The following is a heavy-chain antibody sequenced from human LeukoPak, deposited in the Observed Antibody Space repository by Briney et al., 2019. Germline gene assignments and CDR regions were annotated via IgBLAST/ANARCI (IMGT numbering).Heavy chain of an antibody. CDR3: ARAKGVSTGYRPTDY. V-gene: IGHV3-33*01. J-gene: IGHJ4*02. D-gene: IGHD3-22*01. CDR2: IWYDGSNR. CDR1: GFTFSSSG. Sequence: GGSLRLSCAASGFTFSSSGMHWVRQAPGKGLEWVPVIWYDGSNRYYADPVKGRFTVSRDNSKNTLYLQMNSLRAEDTAVYYCARAKGVSTGYRPTDYWGQGTLVTVSS.